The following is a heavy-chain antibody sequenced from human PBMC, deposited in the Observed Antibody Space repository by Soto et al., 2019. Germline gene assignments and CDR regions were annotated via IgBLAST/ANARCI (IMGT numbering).Heavy chain of an antibody. J-gene: IGHJ5*02. CDR3: ARRPAIAARPLGVGWFDP. D-gene: IGHD6-6*01. V-gene: IGHV4-59*08. CDR1: RGAIPSYY. CDR2: IYYSGST. Sequence: LSLPCPVARGAIPSYYWRSVRQAPGKGLEWIGYIYYSGSTNYNPSLKSRVTISVDTSKNQFSLKLSSVTAADTAVYYCARRPAIAARPLGVGWFDPWGQGTRVT.